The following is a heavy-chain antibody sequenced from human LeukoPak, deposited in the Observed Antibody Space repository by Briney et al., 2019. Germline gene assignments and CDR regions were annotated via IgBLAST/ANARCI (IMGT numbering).Heavy chain of an antibody. D-gene: IGHD3-22*01. CDR3: ARGYYYDSSGYQDNAFDI. CDR2: ISAYNGNT. J-gene: IGHJ3*02. CDR1: VYTFTTYG. V-gene: IGHV1-18*01. Sequence: GASVKVSAKPSVYTFTTYGISWVRQAPGQGLEWMGWISAYNGNTNYAQKLQGRVTMTTDTSTSTAYMELRSLRSDDTAVYYCARGYYYDSSGYQDNAFDIWGQGTMVTVSS.